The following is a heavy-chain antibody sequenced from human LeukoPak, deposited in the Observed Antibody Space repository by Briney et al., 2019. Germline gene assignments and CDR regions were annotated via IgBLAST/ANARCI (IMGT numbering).Heavy chain of an antibody. V-gene: IGHV4-39*07. CDR2: VYYGDSP. J-gene: IGHJ5*02. D-gene: IGHD2-2*02. CDR3: ARVNECSSSSCFTSWFDP. CDR1: GGFISSNNLY. Sequence: TSSETLSLTCTVSGGFISSNNLYWGWIRQPPGKGLEWIGSVYYGDSPYYNPSLTSRVTMSVDTSKNQFSLKIYSVTAADTAVYYCARVNECSSSSCFTSWFDPWGQGTLVTASS.